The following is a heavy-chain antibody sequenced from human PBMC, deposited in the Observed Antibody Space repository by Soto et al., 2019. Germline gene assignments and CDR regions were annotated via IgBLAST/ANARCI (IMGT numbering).Heavy chain of an antibody. Sequence: TSETLSLTCAVYGGSFSGYYWSWIRQPPGKGLEWIGEINHSGSTNYNPSLTSRLTISVDTSKNQLSLELNSVTAADTAVFYCARSTIAPHLFMSPFDSWGQGTLVTVSS. CDR2: INHSGST. CDR1: GGSFSGYY. CDR3: ARSTIAPHLFMSPFDS. J-gene: IGHJ4*01. D-gene: IGHD6-6*01. V-gene: IGHV4-34*01.